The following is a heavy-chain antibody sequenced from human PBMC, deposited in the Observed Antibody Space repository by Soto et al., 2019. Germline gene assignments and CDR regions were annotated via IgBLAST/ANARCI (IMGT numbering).Heavy chain of an antibody. V-gene: IGHV3-30*18. CDR1: GFTFSSYG. CDR3: AKVKWAHGSGSYLPDDY. D-gene: IGHD3-10*01. CDR2: ISYDGSNK. J-gene: IGHJ4*02. Sequence: GGSLRLSCAASGFTFSSYGMHWVRQVPGKGLEWVAVISYDGSNKYYADSVKGRFTISRDNSKNTLYLQMNSLRAEDTAVYYCAKVKWAHGSGSYLPDDYWGQGTLVTVSS.